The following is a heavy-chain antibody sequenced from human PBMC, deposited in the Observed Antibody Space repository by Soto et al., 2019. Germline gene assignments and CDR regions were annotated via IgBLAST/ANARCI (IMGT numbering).Heavy chain of an antibody. CDR2: ISSSSSYI. D-gene: IGHD5-12*01. CDR1: GFTFSSYS. Sequence: PGGSLRLSCAASGFTFSSYSMNWVRQAPGKGLEWVSSISSSSSYIYYADSVKSRFTISRDNAKNSLYLQMNSLRAEDTAVYYCARDRYSGYDSQDYWGQGTLVTVSS. V-gene: IGHV3-21*01. J-gene: IGHJ4*02. CDR3: ARDRYSGYDSQDY.